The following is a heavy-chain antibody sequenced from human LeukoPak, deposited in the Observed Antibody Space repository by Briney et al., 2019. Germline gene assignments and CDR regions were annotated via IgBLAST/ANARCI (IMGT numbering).Heavy chain of an antibody. CDR2: INPNSGGT. CDR1: GYTFTGYY. V-gene: IGHV1-2*02. Sequence: ASVKVSCKASGYTFTGYYMHWVRQAPGQGLEWMGWINPNSGGTNYAQKFQGRVTMTRDTSISTAYMELSSLRSDDTAMYYCARGGDLRNGDVVVVVDPAHSRFDPWGQGTLVTVSS. J-gene: IGHJ5*02. CDR3: ARGGDLRNGDVVVVVDPAHSRFDP. D-gene: IGHD2-15*01.